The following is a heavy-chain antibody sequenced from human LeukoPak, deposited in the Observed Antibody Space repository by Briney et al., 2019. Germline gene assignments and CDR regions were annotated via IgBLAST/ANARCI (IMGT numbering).Heavy chain of an antibody. CDR3: ARDLVYGSGSLGY. V-gene: IGHV3-74*01. D-gene: IGHD3-10*01. Sequence: GGSLRLSCAGSGLPFSSYLMHWVRQAPGKGLVWVSRINDDGSTTNHADSVKGRFTISRDNAKNTLYLQMNSLTAEDTAMYYCARDLVYGSGSLGYWGQGTLVTVSS. J-gene: IGHJ4*02. CDR2: INDDGSTT. CDR1: GLPFSSYL.